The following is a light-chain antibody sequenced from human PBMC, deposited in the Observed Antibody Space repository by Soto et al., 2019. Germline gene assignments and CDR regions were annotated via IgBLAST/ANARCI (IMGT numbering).Light chain of an antibody. CDR1: QSISSY. CDR2: APS. J-gene: IGKJ3*01. Sequence: DIQMTQSPSSLSASVGDRVTITCRASQSISSYLNWYQQKPGKAPKLLIYAPSSLQSGVPSRFSGSGSGTDFTLTISSLQPEDFATYYCQQSYSTPFTVGPGTKVDIK. CDR3: QQSYSTPFT. V-gene: IGKV1-39*01.